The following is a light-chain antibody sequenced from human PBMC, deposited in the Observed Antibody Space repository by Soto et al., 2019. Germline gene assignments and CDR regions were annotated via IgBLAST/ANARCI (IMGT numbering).Light chain of an antibody. J-gene: IGKJ3*01. Sequence: EIVLTQSPGTLSLSPGERDSLSCRASQSVSSYLAWYQQKPGQAPRLLIYDASNRATGIPARFSGSGSGTDFTLTISSLEPEDFAVDYCQQRSNWIFGPGTKVDIK. CDR3: QQRSNWI. CDR1: QSVSSY. CDR2: DAS. V-gene: IGKV3-11*01.